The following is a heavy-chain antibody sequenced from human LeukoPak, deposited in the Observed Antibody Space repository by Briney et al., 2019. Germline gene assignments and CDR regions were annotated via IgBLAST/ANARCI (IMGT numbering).Heavy chain of an antibody. V-gene: IGHV4-34*03. CDR2: INHSGST. J-gene: IGHJ4*02. D-gene: IGHD3-3*01. Sequence: TPSETLSLTCAVYGGSFSGYYWSWIRQPPGKGLEWIGEINHSGSTNYNPSLKSRVTISVDTSKNQFSLKLSSVTAADTAVYYCLGSGYSVDYWGQGTLVTVSS. CDR3: LGSGYSVDY. CDR1: GGSFSGYY.